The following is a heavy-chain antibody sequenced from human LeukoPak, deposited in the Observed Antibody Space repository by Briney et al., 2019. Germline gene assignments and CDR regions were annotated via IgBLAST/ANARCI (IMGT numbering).Heavy chain of an antibody. Sequence: SETLSLTCSVSGFSITTGYYWAWIRQPPGKGLEWIGTIFRIGSSYFNPSLKSRVTISVDTSKNQFSLKLSSVTAADTAVYYCARRCRIGGMVRDLYDYWGQGTLVTVSS. CDR1: GFSITTGYY. CDR2: IFRIGSS. D-gene: IGHD3-10*01. CDR3: ARRCRIGGMVRDLYDY. V-gene: IGHV4-38-2*02. J-gene: IGHJ4*02.